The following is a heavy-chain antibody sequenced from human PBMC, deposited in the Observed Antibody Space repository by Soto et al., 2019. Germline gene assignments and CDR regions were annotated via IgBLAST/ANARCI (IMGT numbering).Heavy chain of an antibody. Sequence: TLSLTCTVSVGSISSGGYYWRWIRQHPGKGLEWIGYIYYSGSTYYNPSLKSRVTISVDTSKNQFSLKLSSVTAADTAVYYCARVSGSSSFDYWGQGTLVTVSS. CDR2: IYYSGST. J-gene: IGHJ4*02. D-gene: IGHD1-26*01. V-gene: IGHV4-31*03. CDR1: VGSISSGGYY. CDR3: ARVSGSSSFDY.